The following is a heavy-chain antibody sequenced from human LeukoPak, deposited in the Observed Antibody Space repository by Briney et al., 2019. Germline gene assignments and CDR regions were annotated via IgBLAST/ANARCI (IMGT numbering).Heavy chain of an antibody. CDR2: INNDGSSA. CDR1: GFSFNTYA. Sequence: GGSLRLSCAASGFSFNTYAMSWVRQVPGKGLVWVSRINNDGSSASYVDSVKGRFTISRDNAKNTLFLQMNSLRAEDTAVYYCARRGTGHGMDVWGQGTTVIVSS. J-gene: IGHJ6*02. V-gene: IGHV3-74*01. CDR3: ARRGTGHGMDV. D-gene: IGHD1-1*01.